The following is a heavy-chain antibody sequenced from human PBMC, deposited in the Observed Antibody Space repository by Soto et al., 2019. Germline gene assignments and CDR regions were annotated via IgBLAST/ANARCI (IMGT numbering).Heavy chain of an antibody. Sequence: QVQLQESGPGLVKPSETLSLTCTVFGGSISNYYWSWVRQPPGKGLDWIGYVYNSGRTNYNPSLKSRVTISTDASKSQFSLELRSVTAADTAFYYCARGYLWFGGVGRNYNFDYWGRGALVTVSS. J-gene: IGHJ4*02. D-gene: IGHD3-10*01. CDR3: ARGYLWFGGVGRNYNFDY. CDR2: VYNSGRT. CDR1: GGSISNYY. V-gene: IGHV4-59*01.